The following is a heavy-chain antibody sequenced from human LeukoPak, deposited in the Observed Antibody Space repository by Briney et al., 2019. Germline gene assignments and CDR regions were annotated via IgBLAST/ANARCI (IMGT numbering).Heavy chain of an antibody. CDR3: ARADRLHGGPYLIGP. J-gene: IGHJ5*02. D-gene: IGHD2-21*01. CDR2: INPNSGGT. CDR1: GYSFIDYY. V-gene: IGHV1-2*02. Sequence: APVKVSCKTSGYSFIDYYMHWVRQAPGQGLEWMGWINPNSGGTSSAQKFQGRVTMTRDTSITTVYMEVSWLTSDDTAIYYCARADRLHGGPYLIGPWGQGTLVTVSS.